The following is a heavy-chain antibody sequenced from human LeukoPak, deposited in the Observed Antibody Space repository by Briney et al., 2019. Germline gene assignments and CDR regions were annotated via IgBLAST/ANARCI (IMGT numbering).Heavy chain of an antibody. Sequence: GGSLRLSCAASGSTFSSYSMNWVRQAPGKGLEWVGRIKSKSAGETVDYAAPVKGRFTISRDDSTTTVYLQMSSLKTEDTAVYYCTTNERGHGKGAHWGQGILVTVSS. J-gene: IGHJ4*02. CDR2: IKSKSAGETV. CDR3: TTNERGHGKGAH. V-gene: IGHV3-15*05. D-gene: IGHD1-1*01. CDR1: GSTFSSYS.